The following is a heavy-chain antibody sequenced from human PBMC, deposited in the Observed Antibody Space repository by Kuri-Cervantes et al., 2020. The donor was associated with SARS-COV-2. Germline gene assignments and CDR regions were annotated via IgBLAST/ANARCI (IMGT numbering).Heavy chain of an antibody. CDR1: GDSVSSNSAA. J-gene: IGHJ6*02. D-gene: IGHD6-13*01. CDR3: ARDRDLAGCMDV. CDR2: TFYRSMWYN. Sequence: SETLSLTCAISGDSVSSNSAAWNCIRQSPSRGLEWLGRTFYRSMWYNDYAVSVKSRITINPDTSKNQSSLQLNSVTPEDTAVYYCARDRDLAGCMDVWGQGTTVTVSS. V-gene: IGHV6-1*01.